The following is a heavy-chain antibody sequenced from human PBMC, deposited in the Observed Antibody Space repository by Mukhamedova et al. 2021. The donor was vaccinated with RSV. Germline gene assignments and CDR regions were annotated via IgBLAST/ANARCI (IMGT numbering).Heavy chain of an antibody. CDR3: ASDARGSYSYFDY. J-gene: IGHJ4*02. Sequence: MHWVRQAPGQGLEWMGWINPNSGGTNYAQKFQGRVTMTRDTSISTAYMELSRLRSDDTSVYYCASDARGSYSYFDYWGQGTLVT. D-gene: IGHD1-26*01. CDR2: INPNSGGT. V-gene: IGHV1-2*02.